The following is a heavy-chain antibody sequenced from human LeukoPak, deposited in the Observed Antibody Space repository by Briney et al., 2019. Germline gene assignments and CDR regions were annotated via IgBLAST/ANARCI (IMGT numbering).Heavy chain of an antibody. V-gene: IGHV3-48*01. CDR1: GFTFSSYS. Sequence: HPGGSLRLSCAASGFTFSSYSMNWVRQAPGKGLEWVSYISSSSSTIYYADPVKGRFTISRDNSKNTLYLQMNSLRAEDTAVYYCAKSGYNRFDYWGQGTLVTVSS. J-gene: IGHJ4*02. D-gene: IGHD5-24*01. CDR3: AKSGYNRFDY. CDR2: ISSSSSTI.